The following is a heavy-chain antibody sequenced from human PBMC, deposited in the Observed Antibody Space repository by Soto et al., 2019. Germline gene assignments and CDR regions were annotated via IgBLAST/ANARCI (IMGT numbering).Heavy chain of an antibody. J-gene: IGHJ6*02. V-gene: IGHV3-23*01. D-gene: IGHD2-21*02. CDR1: GFTFSVYA. CDR3: ASLGVGDWANYYYYYGMDV. CDR2: VTANGGST. Sequence: XESLRLSCAATGFTFSVYAMTWVRQAPGKGLEWVSAVTANGGSTYSADSVKGRFTISRDNSKNTLFLQMNRLRAEDTAVYYCASLGVGDWANYYYYYGMDVWGQGTTVTVSS.